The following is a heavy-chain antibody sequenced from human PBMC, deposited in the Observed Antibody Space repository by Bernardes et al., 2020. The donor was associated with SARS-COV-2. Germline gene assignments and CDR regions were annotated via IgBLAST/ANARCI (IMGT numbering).Heavy chain of an antibody. V-gene: IGHV4-34*01. CDR1: GGSFSGYY. D-gene: IGHD2-15*01. J-gene: IGHJ4*01. Sequence: SETLSLTCAVYGGSFSGYYWSWIRQPPGEGLEWIGEINDSGSTNYNVSPKSRVTISVDTSKNQFPLKLNSVTAADTAVYYCANVGYCSGGTCYSEGWDWGQGTLVTVSS. CDR2: INDSGST. CDR3: ANVGYCSGGTCYSEGWD.